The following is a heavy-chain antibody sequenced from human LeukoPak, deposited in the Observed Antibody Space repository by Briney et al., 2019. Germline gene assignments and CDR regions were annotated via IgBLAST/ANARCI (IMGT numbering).Heavy chain of an antibody. CDR2: INTNTGNP. CDR1: GYTSTSYA. D-gene: IGHD6-19*01. Sequence: GASVKVSCTASGYTSTSYAMNWVRQAPGHGLEWMGWINTNTGNPTYAQGFTGRIVFSSDTSVSTAYLQISSLKAEDTAVYYCARAGGYYGSGASPWGYFDYWGQGTLVTVSS. V-gene: IGHV7-4-1*02. J-gene: IGHJ4*02. CDR3: ARAGGYYGSGASPWGYFDY.